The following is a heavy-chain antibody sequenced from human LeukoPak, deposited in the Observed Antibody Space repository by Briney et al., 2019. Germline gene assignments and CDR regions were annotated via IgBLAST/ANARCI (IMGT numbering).Heavy chain of an antibody. J-gene: IGHJ5*02. D-gene: IGHD3-9*01. Sequence: PGGSLRLSCAASGFTFSDYYMSWIRQAPGKGLEWVSYISSSGSTIYYADSVKGRFTISRDNAKNSLYLQMNSLRAEDTAVYYCARDRAYYDILTGYYRDWFDPWGQGTLVTVPS. CDR3: ARDRAYYDILTGYYRDWFDP. CDR2: ISSSGSTI. CDR1: GFTFSDYY. V-gene: IGHV3-11*01.